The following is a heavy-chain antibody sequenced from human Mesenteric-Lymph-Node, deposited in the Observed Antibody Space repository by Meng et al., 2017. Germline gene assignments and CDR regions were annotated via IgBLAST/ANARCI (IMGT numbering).Heavy chain of an antibody. Sequence: GGSLRLSCAASGFIFNNYAIHWVRQAPGKGLEWVAVVWHGESRTSYGDSVKGRFTISRDDSKNTLYLQMNSLRAEDTAVYYCAKAKSLWFGEQPEDYWGQGTLVTVSS. D-gene: IGHD3-10*01. CDR3: AKAKSLWFGEQPEDY. CDR2: VWHGESRT. J-gene: IGHJ4*02. CDR1: GFIFNNYA. V-gene: IGHV3-33*06.